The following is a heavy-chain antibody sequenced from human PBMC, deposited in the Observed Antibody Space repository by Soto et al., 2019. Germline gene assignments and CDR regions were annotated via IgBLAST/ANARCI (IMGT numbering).Heavy chain of an antibody. CDR3: AREARYCTNGVCRSDYYGMDV. CDR2: IKQDGSEK. CDR1: GFTFSSYW. J-gene: IGHJ6*02. V-gene: IGHV3-7*03. Sequence: EVQLVESGGGLVQPGGSLRLSCAASGFTFSSYWMSWVRQAPGKGPEWVANIKQDGSEKYYVDSVKGRFTISRDNAKNSLYLQMNSLRAEDTAVYYCAREARYCTNGVCRSDYYGMDVWGQGTTVTVSS. D-gene: IGHD2-8*01.